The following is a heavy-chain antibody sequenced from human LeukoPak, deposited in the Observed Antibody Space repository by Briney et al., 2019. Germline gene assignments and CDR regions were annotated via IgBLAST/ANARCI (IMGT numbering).Heavy chain of an antibody. D-gene: IGHD6-13*01. Sequence: ASVKVSCKASGYTFTSYYMHWVRQAPGQGLEWMGIINPSGGSTSYAQKFQGRVTMTRDASTSTVYMELSSLRSEDTAVYYCARDSPRGSWNPKYYYYYGMDVWGQGTTVTVSS. CDR3: ARDSPRGSWNPKYYYYYGMDV. CDR1: GYTFTSYY. J-gene: IGHJ6*02. CDR2: INPSGGST. V-gene: IGHV1-46*01.